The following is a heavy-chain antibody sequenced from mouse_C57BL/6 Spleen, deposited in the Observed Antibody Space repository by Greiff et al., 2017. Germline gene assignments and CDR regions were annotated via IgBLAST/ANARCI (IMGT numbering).Heavy chain of an antibody. V-gene: IGHV1-5*01. D-gene: IGHD1-1*01. CDR3: TRYDYYGSSYNYAMDY. J-gene: IGHJ4*01. Sequence: VHVKQSGTVLARPGASVKMSCKTSGYTFTSYWMHWVKQRPGQGLEWIGAIYPGNSDTSYNQKFKGKAKLTAVTSASAAYMELSSLTNEDSAVYYCTRYDYYGSSYNYAMDYWGQGTSVTVSS. CDR1: GYTFTSYW. CDR2: IYPGNSDT.